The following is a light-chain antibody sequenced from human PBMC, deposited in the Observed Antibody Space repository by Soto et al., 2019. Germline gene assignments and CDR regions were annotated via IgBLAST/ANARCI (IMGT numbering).Light chain of an antibody. CDR2: GAS. Sequence: VLTQSPGTLSLSPGERATLSCRASQSVSSSFLAWYQQKPGQAPRLLIYGASNRATGIPDRLSGSGSGTEFTLTISRMEPEDFAVDDCQQYGSSGTFGQGTKVDIK. CDR1: QSVSSSF. V-gene: IGKV3-20*01. J-gene: IGKJ1*01. CDR3: QQYGSSGT.